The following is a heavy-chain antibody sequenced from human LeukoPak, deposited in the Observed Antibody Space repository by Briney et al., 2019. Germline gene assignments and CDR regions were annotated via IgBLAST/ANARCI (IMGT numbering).Heavy chain of an antibody. CDR1: EFTFSRYA. J-gene: IGHJ4*02. D-gene: IGHD6-19*01. Sequence: GGSLRLSCAASEFTFSRYAMSWVRQGPGKGLEWVSLISGSDGSTYYADSVKGRFTISRDNSKNTLYLQMNSLRAEDTAIYYCAKSQSSGWLYYFDYWGQGTLVTVSS. CDR3: AKSQSSGWLYYFDY. CDR2: ISGSDGST. V-gene: IGHV3-23*01.